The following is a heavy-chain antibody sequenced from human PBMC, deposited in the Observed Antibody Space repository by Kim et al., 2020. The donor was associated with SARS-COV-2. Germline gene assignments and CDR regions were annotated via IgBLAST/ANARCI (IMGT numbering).Heavy chain of an antibody. Sequence: GGSLRLSCAASGFTFSSYGMHWVRQAPGKGLEWVAVIWYDGSNKYYADSVKGRFTISRDNSKNTLYLQMNSLRAEDTAVYYCAKEASGDYIDYWGQGTLVTASS. V-gene: IGHV3-33*06. J-gene: IGHJ4*02. CDR3: AKEASGDYIDY. CDR1: GFTFSSYG. D-gene: IGHD3-10*01. CDR2: IWYDGSNK.